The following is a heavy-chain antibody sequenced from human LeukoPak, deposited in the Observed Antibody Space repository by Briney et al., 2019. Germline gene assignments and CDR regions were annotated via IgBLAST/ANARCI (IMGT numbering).Heavy chain of an antibody. Sequence: GASVKVSCKASGGTFSSYAISWVRQAPGQGLEWMGGIIPIFGTANYAQKFQGRVTITTGESTSTAYMELSSLRSEDTAVYYCARGTVDTAMVYYFDYWGQGTLVTVSS. CDR2: IIPIFGTA. J-gene: IGHJ4*02. V-gene: IGHV1-69*05. D-gene: IGHD5-18*01. CDR1: GGTFSSYA. CDR3: ARGTVDTAMVYYFDY.